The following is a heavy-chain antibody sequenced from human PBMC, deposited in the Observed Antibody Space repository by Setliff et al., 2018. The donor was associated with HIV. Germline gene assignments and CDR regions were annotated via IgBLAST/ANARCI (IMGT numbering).Heavy chain of an antibody. J-gene: IGHJ6*03. CDR3: ARVGAATASYYYYYMDV. D-gene: IGHD1-26*01. Sequence: PGGSLRLSCAAFGFTFDDYAMHWVRQAPGKGLEWASGISWNSGVIGYADSVKGRFTISRDNAKNSLYLQMNSLRAEDTAVYYCARVGAATASYYYYYMDVWGKGTTVTVSS. CDR2: ISWNSGVI. V-gene: IGHV3-9*01. CDR1: GFTFDDYA.